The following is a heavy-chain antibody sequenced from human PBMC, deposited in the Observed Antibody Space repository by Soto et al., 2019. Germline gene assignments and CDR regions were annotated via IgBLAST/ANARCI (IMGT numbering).Heavy chain of an antibody. V-gene: IGHV4-31*03. Sequence: SETLFLTCTVSGGSISSGGYYWSWIRQHPGKGLEWIGYIYYSGSTYYNPSLKSRVTISVDTSKNQFSLKLSSVTAADTAVYYCATSRFGMDAFDIWGQGTMVTVSS. J-gene: IGHJ3*02. D-gene: IGHD3-10*01. CDR2: IYYSGST. CDR1: GGSISSGGYY. CDR3: ATSRFGMDAFDI.